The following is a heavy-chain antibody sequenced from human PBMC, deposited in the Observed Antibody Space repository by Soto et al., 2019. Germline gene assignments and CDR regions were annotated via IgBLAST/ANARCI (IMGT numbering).Heavy chain of an antibody. CDR3: GSEAGDYDGYSDL. Sequence: QVQLVQSGAEVKEPGASVKVSCKTSGYTFTSHGVYWVRQAPGQGLEWVGWISPDDGNTNYEQSIQGRVTVTTDTSPRTAYMELRSLTTYDTAVYDCGSEAGDYDGYSDLWVGGTPVTVSS. V-gene: IGHV1-18*01. D-gene: IGHD4-17*01. J-gene: IGHJ2*01. CDR1: GYTFTSHG. CDR2: ISPDDGNT.